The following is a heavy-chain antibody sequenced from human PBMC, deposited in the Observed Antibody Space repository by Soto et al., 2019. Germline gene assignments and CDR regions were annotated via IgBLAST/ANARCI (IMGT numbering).Heavy chain of an antibody. CDR2: IANNGGA. Sequence: QLQLRESGPGRVEPSQTLSLTCAVSGGSISRGAFYWSWIRQLPGKGLEWIGYIANNGGAYYNPSIRGRVTMSIEASENQLSLRLHALTAADAAVYYCARALGGVYASGMDVWGQGTTVTVSS. D-gene: IGHD2-8*01. J-gene: IGHJ6*02. CDR1: GGSISRGAFY. CDR3: ARALGGVYASGMDV. V-gene: IGHV4-31*11.